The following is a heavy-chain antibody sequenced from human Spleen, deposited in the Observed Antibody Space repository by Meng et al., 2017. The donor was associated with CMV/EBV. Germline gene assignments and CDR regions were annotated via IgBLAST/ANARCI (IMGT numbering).Heavy chain of an antibody. CDR3: ARIPSDSPNYYGMDV. D-gene: IGHD2-21*02. J-gene: IGHJ6*02. CDR1: GFTFSSYS. Sequence: GGCLRLSCAASGFTFSSYSMNWVRQAPGKGLEWVSSISSSSSYIYYADSVKGRFTISRDKAKNSLYLQMNSLTGEDTAVYYCARIPSDSPNYYGMDVWGQGTTVTVSS. V-gene: IGHV3-21*01. CDR2: ISSSSSYI.